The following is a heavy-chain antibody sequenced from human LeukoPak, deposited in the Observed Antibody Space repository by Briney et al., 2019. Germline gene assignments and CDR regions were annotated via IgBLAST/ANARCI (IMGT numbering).Heavy chain of an antibody. CDR1: GSTFSSFS. D-gene: IGHD6-13*01. V-gene: IGHV3-21*01. J-gene: IGHJ4*02. CDR3: AREVGRSAAL. CDR2: ISGSSRYI. Sequence: GGSLRLSCAASGSTFSSFSMDWVRQAPGKGPEWVSTISGSSRYIYYADSVKGRFTISRDNAKNSLYLQMNSLRADDTAVYYCAREVGRSAALWGQGTLVTVSS.